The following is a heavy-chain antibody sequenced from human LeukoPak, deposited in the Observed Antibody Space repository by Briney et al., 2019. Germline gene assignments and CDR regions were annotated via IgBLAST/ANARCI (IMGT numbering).Heavy chain of an antibody. V-gene: IGHV4-34*01. CDR2: VNHSGST. CDR3: AREAGGYSSSGFFDY. J-gene: IGHJ4*02. D-gene: IGHD6-6*01. CDR1: GGSFSGYY. Sequence: SETLSLTCAVYGGSFSGYYWSWIRQPPGKGLEWIGEVNHSGSTNYNPSLKSRVTISVDTSKNQFSLKLSSVTAADTAVYYCAREAGGYSSSGFFDYWGQGTLVTVSS.